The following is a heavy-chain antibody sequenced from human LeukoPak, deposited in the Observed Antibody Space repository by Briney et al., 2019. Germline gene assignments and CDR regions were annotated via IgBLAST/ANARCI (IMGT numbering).Heavy chain of an antibody. CDR2: IVVGSDNT. V-gene: IGHV1-58*01. Sequence: SVTVSCKASGFTFTSSAVQWVRQARGQRLEWIGWIVVGSDNTNYAQKFQERVTITRDMSTSTAYMELSSLRSEDTAVYYCAAGLGESSGYYYVFGLSWGQGTLVTVSS. CDR1: GFTFTSSA. CDR3: AAGLGESSGYYYVFGLS. D-gene: IGHD3-22*01. J-gene: IGHJ5*02.